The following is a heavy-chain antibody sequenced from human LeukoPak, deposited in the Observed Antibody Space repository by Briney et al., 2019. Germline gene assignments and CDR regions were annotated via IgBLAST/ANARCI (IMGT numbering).Heavy chain of an antibody. D-gene: IGHD3-9*01. J-gene: IGHJ3*02. V-gene: IGHV4-39*07. CDR2: IYYSGST. Sequence: SETLSLTCTVSGGSISSSSYYWGWIRQPPGKGLEWIGSIYYSGSTNYNPSLKSRVTISVDTSKNQFSLKLSSVTAADTAVYYCARVGTYQLRYFDWLDAFDIWGQGTMVTVSS. CDR3: ARVGTYQLRYFDWLDAFDI. CDR1: GGSISSSSYY.